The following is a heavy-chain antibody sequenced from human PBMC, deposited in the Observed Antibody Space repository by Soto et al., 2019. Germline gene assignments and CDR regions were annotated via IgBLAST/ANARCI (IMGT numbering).Heavy chain of an antibody. CDR1: GCSISSYY. CDR2: IYYSGST. Sequence: PSGTLSLTCTFSGCSISSYYWSWIRQPPWKGLEWIGYIYYSGSTNYNPSLQSRVTISVDTSKNPFSLKLSSVTAADTAVYYCARISPDYDYVWGSYRLDYWGQGTLVTVSS. V-gene: IGHV4-59*01. CDR3: ARISPDYDYVWGSYRLDY. D-gene: IGHD3-16*02. J-gene: IGHJ4*02.